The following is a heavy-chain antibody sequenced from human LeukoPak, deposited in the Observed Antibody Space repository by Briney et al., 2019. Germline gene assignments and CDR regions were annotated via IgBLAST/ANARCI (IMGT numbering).Heavy chain of an antibody. J-gene: IGHJ2*01. V-gene: IGHV1-2*02. Sequence: GASVKVSCKASGYTFTGYYMHWVRQAPGQGLEWMGWINPNSGGTNYAQKFQGRVTMTRDTSISTAYMELSRLRSDDTAVYYCARDEGYCSSTSCYVYFDLWGRGTLVTVSS. D-gene: IGHD2-2*01. CDR3: ARDEGYCSSTSCYVYFDL. CDR2: INPNSGGT. CDR1: GYTFTGYY.